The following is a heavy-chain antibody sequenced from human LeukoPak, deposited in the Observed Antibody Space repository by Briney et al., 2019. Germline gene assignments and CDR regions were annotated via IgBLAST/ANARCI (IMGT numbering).Heavy chain of an antibody. J-gene: IGHJ4*02. CDR1: GFTVSSNY. Sequence: GRSLRLSCAASGFTVSSNYMSWVRQAPGKGLEWVSIIYSGGSTYYADSVKGRFSISRDKSKNTLYLQMNSLRAEDTAVYYCASMYSSSWSFDYWGQGTLVTVSS. CDR3: ASMYSSSWSFDY. V-gene: IGHV3-53*01. CDR2: IYSGGST. D-gene: IGHD6-13*01.